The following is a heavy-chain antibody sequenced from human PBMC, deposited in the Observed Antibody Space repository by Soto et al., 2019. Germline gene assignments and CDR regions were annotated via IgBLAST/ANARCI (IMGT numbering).Heavy chain of an antibody. D-gene: IGHD3-22*01. CDR2: IWYDGSNK. V-gene: IGHV3-33*01. CDR1: GFTFSSYG. CDR3: ARDMAMYYYDSSGQFDY. J-gene: IGHJ4*02. Sequence: GSLRLSCAASGFTFSSYGMHWVRQAPGKGLEWVAVIWYDGSNKYYADSVKGRFTISRDNSKNTLYLQMNSLRAEDTAVYYCARDMAMYYYDSSGQFDYWGQGTLVTVSS.